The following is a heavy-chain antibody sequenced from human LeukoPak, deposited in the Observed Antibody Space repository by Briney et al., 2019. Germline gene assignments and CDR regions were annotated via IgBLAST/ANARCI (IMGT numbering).Heavy chain of an antibody. CDR1: GGSFSGYY. CDR3: ARGRYYDFWSGYFYFDY. D-gene: IGHD3-3*01. Sequence: SETLSLTCAVYGGSFSGYYWSWIRQPPGKGLEWIGEINHSGSTNYNPSLKSRVTISVDTSKNQFSLKLSSVTAADTAVYYCARGRYYDFWSGYFYFDYWGQGTLVTVPS. V-gene: IGHV4-34*01. CDR2: INHSGST. J-gene: IGHJ4*02.